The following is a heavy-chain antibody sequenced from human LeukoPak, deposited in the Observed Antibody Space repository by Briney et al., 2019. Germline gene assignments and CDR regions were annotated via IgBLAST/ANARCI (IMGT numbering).Heavy chain of an antibody. CDR1: GFTFTTYA. D-gene: IGHD6-13*01. V-gene: IGHV3-74*01. Sequence: GGSLRLSCVASGFTFTTYAMGWVRQAPGKGLVWVSRINSDGSSTSYADSVKGRFTISRDNAKNTLYLQMNSLRAEDTAVYYCAGVQIAAAGTFWFDPWGQGTLVTVSS. CDR3: AGVQIAAAGTFWFDP. CDR2: INSDGSST. J-gene: IGHJ5*02.